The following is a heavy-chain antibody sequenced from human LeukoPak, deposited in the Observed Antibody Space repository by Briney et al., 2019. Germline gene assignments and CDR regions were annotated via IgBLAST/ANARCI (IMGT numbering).Heavy chain of an antibody. Sequence: SETLSLTCAVSGDSIKDYYWSWIRQTPGRGLNLIGYIYSGSTNYNPSLKSRVTISVDTSKNQVSLKLRSVTAADTAVYYCARARRNWFDPWGQGTLVTVSS. J-gene: IGHJ5*02. CDR1: GDSIKDYY. CDR2: IYSGST. CDR3: ARARRNWFDP. V-gene: IGHV4-59*01.